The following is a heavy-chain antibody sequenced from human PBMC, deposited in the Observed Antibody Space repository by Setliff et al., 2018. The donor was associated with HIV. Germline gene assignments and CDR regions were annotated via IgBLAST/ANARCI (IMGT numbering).Heavy chain of an antibody. CDR3: AREGVREPPSNTLYYGMDV. D-gene: IGHD3-10*01. V-gene: IGHV1-18*01. CDR2: VSTYNGQR. Sequence: ASVKVSCKSSGYTFSQYGISWVRQAPGQGLEWMGCVSTYNGQRHYAQEVQGRVTFTTDTSTSTAYMELRSLRSDDTAVYYCAREGVREPPSNTLYYGMDVWGQGTTVTVSS. J-gene: IGHJ6*02. CDR1: GYTFSQYG.